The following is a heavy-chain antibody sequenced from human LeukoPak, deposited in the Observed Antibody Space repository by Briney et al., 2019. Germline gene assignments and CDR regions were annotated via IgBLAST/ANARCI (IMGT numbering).Heavy chain of an antibody. CDR3: ARQARNYCSGGSCYRMVSFDY. J-gene: IGHJ4*02. V-gene: IGHV4-59*08. CDR1: GGSMSSYY. Sequence: SETLSLTCTVSGGSMSSYYWSWIRQPPGKGLEWIGYIYYSGSTNYNPSLKSRVTISVDTSKNQFSLKLSSVTAADTAVYYCARQARNYCSGGSCYRMVSFDYWGQGTLVTVSS. CDR2: IYYSGST. D-gene: IGHD2-15*01.